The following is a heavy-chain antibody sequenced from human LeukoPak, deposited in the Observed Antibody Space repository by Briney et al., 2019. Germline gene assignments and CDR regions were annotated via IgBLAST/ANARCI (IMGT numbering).Heavy chain of an antibody. CDR3: ARTLLGYCSSTSCYNFDY. Sequence: PSQTLSLTCTVSGGSISSGDYYWSWIRQPPGKGLEWIGYIYYSGSTYYNPSLKSRVTISVDTSKNQFSLKLSSVTAADTAVYYFARTLLGYCSSTSCYNFDYWGQGTLVTVSS. V-gene: IGHV4-30-4*08. CDR2: IYYSGST. CDR1: GGSISSGDYY. J-gene: IGHJ4*02. D-gene: IGHD2-2*02.